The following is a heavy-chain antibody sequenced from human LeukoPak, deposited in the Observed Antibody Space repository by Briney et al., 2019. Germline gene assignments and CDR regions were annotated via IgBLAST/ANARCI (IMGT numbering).Heavy chain of an antibody. CDR1: GFTFSSYA. J-gene: IGHJ4*02. Sequence: GGSLRLSCAASGFTFSSYAMHWVRQAPGKGLEWVAAVSYDGSDKYYADSVKGRFTISRDNSRNTLYLQMNSLGAEDTAVYYCARDSPTSWGSGWYYFEYWGQGTLVTVSS. CDR2: VSYDGSDK. V-gene: IGHV3-30*04. CDR3: ARDSPTSWGSGWYYFEY. D-gene: IGHD6-13*01.